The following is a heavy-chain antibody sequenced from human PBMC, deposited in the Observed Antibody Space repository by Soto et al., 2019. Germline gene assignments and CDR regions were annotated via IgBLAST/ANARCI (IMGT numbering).Heavy chain of an antibody. D-gene: IGHD4-17*01. CDR3: ARSTVTTRWGYYYYYGMDV. V-gene: IGHV3-74*01. Sequence: GGSLRLSCAASGFTFSSDWMHWVRQAPGKGLVWVSRINTDGSGTTYADSVKGRFTISRENAKNSLYLQMNSLRAGDTAVYFCARSTVTTRWGYYYYYGMDVWGQGTTVTVSS. J-gene: IGHJ6*02. CDR2: INTDGSGT. CDR1: GFTFSSDW.